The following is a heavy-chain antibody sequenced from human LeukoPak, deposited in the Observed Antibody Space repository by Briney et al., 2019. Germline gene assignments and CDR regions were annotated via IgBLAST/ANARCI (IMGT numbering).Heavy chain of an antibody. V-gene: IGHV3-21*01. J-gene: IGHJ5*02. CDR1: GFTFSSYS. CDR2: ISSSSSYI. D-gene: IGHD2-15*01. Sequence: GGSLRLSCAASGFTFSSYSMNWVRQAPGKGLEWVSSISSSSSYIYYADSVKGRFTISRDNAKNSLYLQMNSLRAEDTAVYYCARAGGHCSGGSCRESWFAPWGQGTPVTVSS. CDR3: ARAGGHCSGGSCRESWFAP.